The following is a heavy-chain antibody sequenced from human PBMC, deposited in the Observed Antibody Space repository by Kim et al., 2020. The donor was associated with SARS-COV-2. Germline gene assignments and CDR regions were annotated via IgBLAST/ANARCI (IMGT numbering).Heavy chain of an antibody. CDR1: GFSFSEYV. D-gene: IGHD2-2*01. J-gene: IGHJ6*02. CDR3: DQGGMDV. CDR2: SHSDGRT. Sequence: GGSLRLSCEASGFSFSEYVMHWVRQAPGKGLMWVSRSHSDGRTDYVDAVQDRFTIFRDNAKRTLYLQMDRLRVEDSGIYYCDQGGMDVWGQGTTVTVSS. V-gene: IGHV3-74*01.